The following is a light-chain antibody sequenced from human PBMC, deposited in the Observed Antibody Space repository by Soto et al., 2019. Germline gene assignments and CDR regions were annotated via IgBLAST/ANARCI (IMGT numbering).Light chain of an antibody. CDR3: QQYDSSWT. Sequence: DIPMTQSPSSLSASVGDRVTISCRASQRISNYVNWYQQKPGKAPKVVIYAASSLKSGVPSRFSGSGSGTDFTLTISRQEPEDFAVYYCQQYDSSWTFGQGTKVEIK. V-gene: IGKV1-39*01. J-gene: IGKJ1*01. CDR1: QRISNY. CDR2: AAS.